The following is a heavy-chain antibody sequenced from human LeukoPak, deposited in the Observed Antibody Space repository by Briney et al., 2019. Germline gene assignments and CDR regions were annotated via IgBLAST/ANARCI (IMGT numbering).Heavy chain of an antibody. CDR2: INHSGST. D-gene: IGHD6-13*01. Sequence: SETLSLTCAVYGGSFSGYYWSWIRQPLGKGLEWIGEINHSGSTNYNPSLKSRVTTSVDTSKNQFSLKLSSVTAADTAVYYCARGLAAGSSLFFDYWGQGTLVTVSS. CDR1: GGSFSGYY. J-gene: IGHJ4*02. CDR3: ARGLAAGSSLFFDY. V-gene: IGHV4-34*01.